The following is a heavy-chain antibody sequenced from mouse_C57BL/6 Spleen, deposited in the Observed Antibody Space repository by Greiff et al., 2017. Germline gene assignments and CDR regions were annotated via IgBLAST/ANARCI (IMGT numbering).Heavy chain of an antibody. D-gene: IGHD1-1*01. V-gene: IGHV1-59*01. J-gene: IGHJ2*01. CDR3: ARVTTVVATGFDY. CDR1: GYTFTSYW. Sequence: QVQLQQPGAELVRPGTSVKLSCKASGYTFTSYWMHWVKQRPGQGLEWIGVIDPSDSYTNYNQKFKGKAQLTVDTSSSTAYMQLSSLTSEDSAVYYCARVTTVVATGFDYWGQGTTLTVSS. CDR2: IDPSDSYT.